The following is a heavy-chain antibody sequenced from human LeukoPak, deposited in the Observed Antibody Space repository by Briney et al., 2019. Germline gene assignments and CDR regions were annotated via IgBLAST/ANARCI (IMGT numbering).Heavy chain of an antibody. CDR2: INHSGST. CDR1: GGSFSGYY. D-gene: IGHD6-13*01. CDR3: ARVEGYSSSWYVGPFDY. J-gene: IGHJ4*02. Sequence: PSETLSLTCAVYGGSFSGYYWSWIRQPPGKGLEWIGEINHSGSTNYNPSLKSRVTISVDTSKNQFSLKLSSVTAADTAVYYCARVEGYSSSWYVGPFDYWGQGTLVTVSS. V-gene: IGHV4-34*01.